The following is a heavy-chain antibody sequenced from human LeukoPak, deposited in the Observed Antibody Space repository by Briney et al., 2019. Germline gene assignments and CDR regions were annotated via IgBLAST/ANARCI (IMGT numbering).Heavy chain of an antibody. CDR1: GFSFSTYW. CDR2: INEDGGIT. CDR3: ARDVRGDRDS. V-gene: IGHV3-74*01. J-gene: IGHJ4*02. D-gene: IGHD2-21*02. Sequence: GGSLRLSCAGSGFSFSTYWMHWVRQAPGKGLEWVSNINEDGGITNYAGSVKGRFTISRDNAKDTLFLQMNSLRVEDTALYHCARDVRGDRDSWGQGTLVTVSS.